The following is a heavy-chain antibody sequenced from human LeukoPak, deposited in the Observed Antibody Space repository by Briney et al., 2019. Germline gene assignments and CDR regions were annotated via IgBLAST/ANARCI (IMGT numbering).Heavy chain of an antibody. Sequence: GGSLRLSCAASGFTVSSNYMSWVRQAPGKGLEWVSVIYSGGSTYCADSVKGRFTISRDNSKNTLYLQMNSLRAEDTAVYYCARDSGSSGWYGDFDYWGQGTLVTVSS. D-gene: IGHD6-19*01. CDR2: IYSGGST. CDR1: GFTVSSNY. CDR3: ARDSGSSGWYGDFDY. J-gene: IGHJ4*02. V-gene: IGHV3-66*01.